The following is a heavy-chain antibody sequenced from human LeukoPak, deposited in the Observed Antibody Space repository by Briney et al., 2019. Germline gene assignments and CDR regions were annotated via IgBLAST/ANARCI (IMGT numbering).Heavy chain of an antibody. J-gene: IGHJ3*02. D-gene: IGHD2-2*01. CDR3: ARPQLLSPFDI. CDR1: GYTFTDYY. V-gene: IGHV1-2*02. Sequence: ASVNVSCKASGYTFTDYYIHWVRQAPGQGLEWLGWINPNSGGTKYAQEFQGRVTMTRDPSISTAYMSRLKSDDTAVYYCARPQLLSPFDIWGQGTMVTVSS. CDR2: INPNSGGT.